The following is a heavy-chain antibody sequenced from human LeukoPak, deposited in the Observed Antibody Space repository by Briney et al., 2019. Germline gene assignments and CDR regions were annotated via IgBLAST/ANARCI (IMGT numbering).Heavy chain of an antibody. CDR3: AREGITIFGVATGFDY. CDR1: GFTFSSYA. J-gene: IGHJ4*02. D-gene: IGHD3-3*01. V-gene: IGHV3-30-3*01. CDR2: ISYDGSNK. Sequence: GGSLRLSCAASGFTFSSYAMHWVRQAPGKGLEWVAVISYDGSNKYYADSVKGRFTISRDNSKNTLYLQMNSLRAEDTAVYYCAREGITIFGVATGFDYWGQGTLVTVSS.